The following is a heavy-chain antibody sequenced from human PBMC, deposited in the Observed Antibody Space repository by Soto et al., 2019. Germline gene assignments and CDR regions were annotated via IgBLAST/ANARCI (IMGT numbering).Heavy chain of an antibody. V-gene: IGHV3-33*01. Sequence: QVQLVESGGGVVQPGRSLRLSCAASGFTFSSYGMHWVRQAPGKGLEWVAVIWYDGSNKYYADSVKGRFTISRDNSKNTLYLQMNSMRAEDTAVYYCARGGSGAYDYGMDVWGQGTTVTVSS. CDR1: GFTFSSYG. CDR2: IWYDGSNK. CDR3: ARGGSGAYDYGMDV. J-gene: IGHJ6*02. D-gene: IGHD6-19*01.